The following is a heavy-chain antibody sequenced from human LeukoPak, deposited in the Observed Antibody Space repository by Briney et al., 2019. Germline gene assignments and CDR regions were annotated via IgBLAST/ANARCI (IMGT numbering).Heavy chain of an antibody. CDR2: IYPGDSDT. V-gene: IGHV5-51*01. D-gene: IGHD6-13*01. CDR1: GYSFTSYW. Sequence: GESLKISCKGSGYSFTSYWIGWVRRMPGKGLEWMGIIYPGDSDTRYSPSFQGQVTISADKSISTAYLQWSSLKASDTAMYYCARQLRPGYSLGGRENWFDPWGQGTLVTVSS. J-gene: IGHJ5*02. CDR3: ARQLRPGYSLGGRENWFDP.